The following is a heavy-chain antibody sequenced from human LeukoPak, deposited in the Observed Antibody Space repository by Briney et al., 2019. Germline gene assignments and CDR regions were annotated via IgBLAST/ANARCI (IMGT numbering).Heavy chain of an antibody. CDR3: ARSGPYNCSGGSCYSPEYYFDY. D-gene: IGHD2-15*01. CDR2: INPNSGGT. Sequence: ASVKVSCKASGYTFTGYYMHWVRQAPGQGLEWMGWINPNSGGTNYAQKFQGRVTMTRDTTISTAYMELSRLRSDDTAVYYCARSGPYNCSGGSCYSPEYYFDYWGQGTLVTVSS. CDR1: GYTFTGYY. J-gene: IGHJ4*02. V-gene: IGHV1-2*02.